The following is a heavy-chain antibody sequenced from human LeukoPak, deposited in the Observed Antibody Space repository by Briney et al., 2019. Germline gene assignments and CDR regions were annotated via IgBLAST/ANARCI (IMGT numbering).Heavy chain of an antibody. D-gene: IGHD3-16*02. CDR1: GYSISSGYY. J-gene: IGHJ5*02. Sequence: PSETLPLTCTVSGYSISSGYYWGWIRQPPGKGLEWIGEINHSGSTNYNPSLKSRVTISVDTSKNQFSLKLSSVTAADTAVYYCARRGYDYVWGSYRPNWFDPWGQGTLVTVSS. CDR3: ARRGYDYVWGSYRPNWFDP. V-gene: IGHV4-38-2*02. CDR2: INHSGST.